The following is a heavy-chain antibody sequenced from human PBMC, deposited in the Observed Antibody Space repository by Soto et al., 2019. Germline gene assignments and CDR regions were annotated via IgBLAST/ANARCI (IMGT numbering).Heavy chain of an antibody. D-gene: IGHD3-10*01. CDR3: AHRGWFAEGHPNWFDP. CDR1: GFSLTATGVG. CDR2: IYWDHDE. V-gene: IGHV2-5*02. J-gene: IGHJ5*02. Sequence: SGPTLVNPTQTLTLTCTFSGFSLTATGVGVGWIRQPPGKALEWLALIYWDHDERYNPSLKSRLTITKDTSRNQVVLTMTNMDHVDTATYYCAHRGWFAEGHPNWFDPWGQGALVTVSS.